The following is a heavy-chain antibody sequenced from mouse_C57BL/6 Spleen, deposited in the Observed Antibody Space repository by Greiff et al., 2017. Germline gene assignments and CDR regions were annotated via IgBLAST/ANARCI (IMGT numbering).Heavy chain of an antibody. CDR2: IDPSDSET. CDR1: GYTFTSYW. V-gene: IGHV1-52*01. J-gene: IGHJ4*01. CDR3: ARSPLGGYAMDY. D-gene: IGHD3-1*01. Sequence: VQLQQPGAELVRPGSSVKLSCKASGYTFTSYWMHWVKQRPIQGLEWIGNIDPSDSETHYNQKFKDKATLTVDKSSSTAYMQLSSLTSEDSAVYYCARSPLGGYAMDYWGQGTSVIVSS.